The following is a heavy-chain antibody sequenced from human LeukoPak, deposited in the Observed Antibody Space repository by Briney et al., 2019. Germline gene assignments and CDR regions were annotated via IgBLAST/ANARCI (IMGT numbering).Heavy chain of an antibody. V-gene: IGHV3-21*04. CDR1: GFTFSSYT. CDR2: ISGSAHDV. CDR3: SRDPRHNDY. Sequence: GGSLRLSCSASGFTFSSYTMNWVRQAPGKGLELLPYISGSAHDVNYIDSVRGRFTISRDNAKNSLYLHMNSLTVEDTAVYYCSRDPRHNDYWGQGTLVTVSS. J-gene: IGHJ4*02.